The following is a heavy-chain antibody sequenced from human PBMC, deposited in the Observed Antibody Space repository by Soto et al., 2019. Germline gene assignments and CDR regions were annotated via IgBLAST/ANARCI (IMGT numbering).Heavy chain of an antibody. CDR1: GFTFSTYA. J-gene: IGHJ2*01. CDR2: VTGNSALT. Sequence: PGGSLRLACAASGFTFSTYAMTWVRQAPGKGLEWVSTVTGNSALTFYADAVKGRSTISRDNSKNSLFLQLSSLTAEDTAVYYCAKHLFFLMIPRPTRPTLFPYTTRSSDL. V-gene: IGHV3-23*01. CDR3: AKHLFFLMIPRPTRPTLFPYTTRSSDL. D-gene: IGHD3-22*01.